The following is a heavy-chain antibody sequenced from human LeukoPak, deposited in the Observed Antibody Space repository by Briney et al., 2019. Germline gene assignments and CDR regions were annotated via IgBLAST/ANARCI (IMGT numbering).Heavy chain of an antibody. D-gene: IGHD2-15*01. V-gene: IGHV4-59*01. J-gene: IGHJ4*02. CDR3: ARARIRSGNPNYFDY. CDR1: GGSISSYY. CDR2: IYYSGST. Sequence: PSETLSLTCTVSGGSISSYYWSWIRQSPGKGLEWIGYIYYSGSTNYNPSLKSRVTISVDTSKNQFSLKLSSVTAADTAVYYCARARIRSGNPNYFDYWGQGTLVTVSS.